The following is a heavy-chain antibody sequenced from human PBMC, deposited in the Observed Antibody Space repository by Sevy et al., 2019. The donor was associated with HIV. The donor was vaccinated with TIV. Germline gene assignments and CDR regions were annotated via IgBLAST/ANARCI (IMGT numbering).Heavy chain of an antibody. J-gene: IGHJ5*02. CDR1: GFTFSNAG. V-gene: IGHV3-15*01. Sequence: GGSLRLSCAASGFTFSNAGMSWVRQAPGKGLEWVGGIKSKTDGGKTDYAAPVKGRFTISRDDSKNTLYLQMNSLKTEDTAVYYCTSHTDWATWGQGTLVTVSS. CDR3: TSHTDWAT. D-gene: IGHD2-21*01. CDR2: IKSKTDGGKT.